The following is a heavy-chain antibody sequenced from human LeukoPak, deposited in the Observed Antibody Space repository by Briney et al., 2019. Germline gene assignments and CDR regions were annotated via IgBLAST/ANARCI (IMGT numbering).Heavy chain of an antibody. CDR3: ARVLYASDSY. V-gene: IGHV4-4*02. D-gene: IGHD2/OR15-2a*01. CDR1: GASVSSSNW. CDR2: IHHSGST. J-gene: IGHJ4*02. Sequence: TSQTLSLTCAVSGASVSSSNWWIWVRQPPKKGLEWIGEIHHSGSTNYNPSLKSRVTMSVDTSKNQISLRLSSVTAADTAVYYCARVLYASDSYWGQGNLVTVSS.